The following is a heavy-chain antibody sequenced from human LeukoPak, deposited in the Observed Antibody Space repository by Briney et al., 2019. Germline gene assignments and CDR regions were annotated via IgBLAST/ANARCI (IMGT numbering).Heavy chain of an antibody. CDR3: ARDLREGYCSSTSCYGLDY. V-gene: IGHV1-69*05. CDR2: IIPIFGTA. D-gene: IGHD2-2*01. Sequence: SVKVSCKASGGTFSSYAISWVRQAPGQGLEWMGGIIPIFGTANYAQKFQGRVTITTDESTSTAYMELSSLRSEDTAVYYCARDLREGYCSSTSCYGLDYWGQGTLVTVSS. CDR1: GGTFSSYA. J-gene: IGHJ4*02.